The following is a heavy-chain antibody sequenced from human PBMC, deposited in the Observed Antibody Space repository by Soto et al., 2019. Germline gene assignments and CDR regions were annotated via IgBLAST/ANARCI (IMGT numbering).Heavy chain of an antibody. CDR2: IIPILGIA. CDR1: GGTFSSYT. D-gene: IGHD3-3*01. V-gene: IGHV1-69*02. J-gene: IGHJ6*03. Sequence: QVQLAQSGAEVKKPGSSVKVSCKASGGTFSSYTISWVRQAPGQGREWMGRIIPILGIANYAQKFQGRVTITADKSTSTAYMELSSLRSEDTAVYYCARDFWSGYYMLDYMDVWGKGTTVTVSS. CDR3: ARDFWSGYYMLDYMDV.